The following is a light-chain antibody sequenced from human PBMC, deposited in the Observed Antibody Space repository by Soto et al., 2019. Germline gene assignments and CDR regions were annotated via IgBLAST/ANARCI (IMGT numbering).Light chain of an antibody. CDR2: RTS. CDR3: VLLYGGAWV. J-gene: IGLJ2*01. CDR1: TGAVTSDFY. V-gene: IGLV7-43*01. Sequence: QTVVTQEPSLTVSPGGTVTLTCALTTGAVTSDFYPNWFQRKPGQALRTLIYRTSNKHSWTPARFSGSLLGGKAALTLSGVQPEDEADYYCVLLYGGAWVFGGGTKLTVL.